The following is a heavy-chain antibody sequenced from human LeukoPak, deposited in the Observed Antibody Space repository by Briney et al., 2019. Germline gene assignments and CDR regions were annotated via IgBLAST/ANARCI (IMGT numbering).Heavy chain of an antibody. Sequence: GASVKVSCKASGGTFSSCAISWVRQAPGQGLEWMGGIIPIFGTANYAQKFQGRVTITADESTSTAYMELSSLRSEDTAVYYCARAGIVVVPAAPFDYWGQGTLVTVSS. CDR2: IIPIFGTA. V-gene: IGHV1-69*13. CDR3: ARAGIVVVPAAPFDY. J-gene: IGHJ4*02. CDR1: GGTFSSCA. D-gene: IGHD2-2*01.